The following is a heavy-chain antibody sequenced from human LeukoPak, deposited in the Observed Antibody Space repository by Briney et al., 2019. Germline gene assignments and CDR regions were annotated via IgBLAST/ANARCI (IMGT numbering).Heavy chain of an antibody. Sequence: SETLSLTCTVSGSSISSSYYWGWIRQPPGKGLEWIGSIYHGGSTFYNPSLKSRVTISVDTSKNQFSLKLSSVTAADTAVYYCARDDYSTRFDPWGQGTLVTVSS. CDR1: GSSISSSYY. CDR2: IYHGGST. J-gene: IGHJ5*02. V-gene: IGHV4-38-2*02. D-gene: IGHD3-16*01. CDR3: ARDDYSTRFDP.